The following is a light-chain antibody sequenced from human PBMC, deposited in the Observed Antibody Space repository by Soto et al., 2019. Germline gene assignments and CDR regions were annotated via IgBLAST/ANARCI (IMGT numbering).Light chain of an antibody. CDR1: QSVLYSSNDKNY. Sequence: DIVMTQSPDSLAVSLGERATIHCKSSQSVLYSSNDKNYLAWYQQKPGQPPKLLISWASTRESGVPDRSSGSGSGTDFTLTISSLQAEDVAVYYCQHYYSSPFTFGQGTKVEIK. CDR2: WAS. J-gene: IGKJ2*01. CDR3: QHYYSSPFT. V-gene: IGKV4-1*01.